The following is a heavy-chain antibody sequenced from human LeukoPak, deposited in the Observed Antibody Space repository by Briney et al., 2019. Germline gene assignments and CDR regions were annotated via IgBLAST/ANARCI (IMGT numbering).Heavy chain of an antibody. CDR2: ISAYNINT. Sequence: GASVKVSCKASGYTFTGYYMHWVRQAPGQGLEWMGWISAYNINTNLAQKFQGRVTMTTDTSTSTAYMELRSLRSDDTAVYYCASWAGYCSTNNCYATSLDYWGQGTLVTVSA. V-gene: IGHV1-18*04. D-gene: IGHD2-2*01. CDR1: GYTFTGYY. CDR3: ASWAGYCSTNNCYATSLDY. J-gene: IGHJ4*02.